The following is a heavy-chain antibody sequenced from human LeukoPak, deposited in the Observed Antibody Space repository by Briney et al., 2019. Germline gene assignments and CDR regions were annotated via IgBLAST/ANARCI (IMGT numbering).Heavy chain of an antibody. V-gene: IGHV1-18*01. CDR2: ISTYNGYT. D-gene: IGHD3-3*02. J-gene: IGHJ4*02. CDR3: GRPETNRSSNSILYY. CDR1: GYTFPAYT. Sequence: ASVKVSCKASGYTFPAYTFSWVGQAPGQGLDWMGWISTYNGYTDYTQKLQGRLTMTTDTSTSTAYMELRSLTSDDTAVYFCGRPETNRSSNSILYYWGQGTLVTVSS.